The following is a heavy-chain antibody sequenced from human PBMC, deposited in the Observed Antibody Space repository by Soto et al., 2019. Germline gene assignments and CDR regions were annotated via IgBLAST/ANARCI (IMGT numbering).Heavy chain of an antibody. V-gene: IGHV3-30*18. CDR2: ISYDGSNK. D-gene: IGHD2-2*01. CDR3: AKAKMVVVVPAAFDP. CDR1: GFTFSSYG. J-gene: IGHJ5*02. Sequence: QVQLVESGGGVVQPGRSLRLSCAASGFTFSSYGMHWVRQAPGKGLEWVAVISYDGSNKYYADSVKGRFTISRDNPKNTLYLQMNSLRAEDTAVYYCAKAKMVVVVPAAFDPWGQGTLVTVSS.